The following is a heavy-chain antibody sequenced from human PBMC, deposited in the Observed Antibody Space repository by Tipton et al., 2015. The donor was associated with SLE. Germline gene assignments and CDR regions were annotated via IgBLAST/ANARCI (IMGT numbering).Heavy chain of an antibody. CDR3: TRGSYYYFDY. V-gene: IGHV4-61*08. Sequence: TLSLTCTVSGGSISSDDYYWSWLRQPPGKGLEWIGYIYYSGTTNYNPSLKSRVTISVDTPKNHFSLRLSSLTAADTAVYYCTRGSYYYFDYLGQGTLVPVSS. CDR2: IYYSGTT. J-gene: IGHJ4*02. CDR1: GGSISSDDYY. D-gene: IGHD2-21*01.